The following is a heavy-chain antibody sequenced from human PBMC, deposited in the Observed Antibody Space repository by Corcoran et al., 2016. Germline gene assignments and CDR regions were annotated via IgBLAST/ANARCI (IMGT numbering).Heavy chain of an antibody. CDR1: GASISSNRYY. J-gene: IGHJ5*02. CDR3: TNNGNWYGVGDH. V-gene: IGHV4-39*07. Sequence: QLQLQESGPGLVKPSETLSLTCTVSGASISSNRYYWGWIRQPPGQGLEWIGSFSYGASTYYNPSLQGRVTISIDTSNNQVSLRLSSVTAADTAVYYCTNNGNWYGVGDHWGQGTLVTVSS. D-gene: IGHD1-20*01. CDR2: FSYGAST.